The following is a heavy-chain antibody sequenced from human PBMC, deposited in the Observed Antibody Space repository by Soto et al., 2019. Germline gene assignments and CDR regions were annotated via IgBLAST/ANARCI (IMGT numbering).Heavy chain of an antibody. CDR1: GFTFSTHA. CDR2: VDVGGGST. J-gene: IGHJ3*02. D-gene: IGHD6-25*01. CDR3: ARDSGPAGGGACDI. Sequence: EVQLLESGGGLVQPGGSLRLSCAASGFTFSTHAMIWVRQAPGKGLNWVSTVDVGGGSTYYTDSVKGRFTVSRDNSKNTVDLQLNTLRAEDTALYFCARDSGPAGGGACDIWGQGTMVTVSS. V-gene: IGHV3-23*01.